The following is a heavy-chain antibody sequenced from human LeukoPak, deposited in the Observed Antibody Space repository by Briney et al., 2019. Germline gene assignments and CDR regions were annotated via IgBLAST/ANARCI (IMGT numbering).Heavy chain of an antibody. J-gene: IGHJ4*02. CDR1: GGSFSGYY. CDR2: INHSGST. Sequence: SETLSLTCAVYGGSFSGYYWSWIRQPPGKGLEWIGEINHSGSTNYNPSLKSRVTISVDTSKNQFSLKLSSVTAADTAVYYCAREISGLFDYWGQGTLVTVSS. D-gene: IGHD2-15*01. CDR3: AREISGLFDY. V-gene: IGHV4-34*01.